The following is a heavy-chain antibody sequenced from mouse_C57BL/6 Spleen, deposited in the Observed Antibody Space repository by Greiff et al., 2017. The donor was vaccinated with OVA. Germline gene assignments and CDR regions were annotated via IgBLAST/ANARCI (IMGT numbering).Heavy chain of an antibody. CDR3: ARDGNYAMDY. CDR2: ISSGGSYT. V-gene: IGHV5-6*01. D-gene: IGHD2-1*01. CDR1: GFTFSSYG. J-gene: IGHJ4*01. Sequence: EVQLVESGGDLVKPGGSLKLSCAASGFTFSSYGMSWVRQTPDKRLEWVATISSGGSYTYYPDSVKGRFTISRDNAKNTLYLQMSSLKSEDTAMDYCARDGNYAMDYWGQGTSVTVSS.